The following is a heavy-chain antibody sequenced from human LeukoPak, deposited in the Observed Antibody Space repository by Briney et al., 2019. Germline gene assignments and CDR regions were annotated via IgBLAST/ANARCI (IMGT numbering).Heavy chain of an antibody. CDR3: ARLVRSGSYPYYYYAMDV. CDR2: ISSSGTI. D-gene: IGHD1-26*01. J-gene: IGHJ6*02. V-gene: IGHV3-48*04. Sequence: PGGSLRLSCAASRFTFSRYSMNWVRQAPGKGLEWVSYISSSGTIHYADSVKGRFTISRDNAKNSLYLQMNSLRAEDTAVYYCARLVRSGSYPYYYYAMDVWGQGTTVTVSS. CDR1: RFTFSRYS.